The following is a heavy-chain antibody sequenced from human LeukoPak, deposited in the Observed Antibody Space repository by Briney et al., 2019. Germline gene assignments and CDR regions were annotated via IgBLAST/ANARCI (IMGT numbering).Heavy chain of an antibody. V-gene: IGHV3-53*01. CDR2: IYSGGST. D-gene: IGHD2-21*01. CDR3: ARIEAFCGSGGCYEGFDS. J-gene: IGHJ5*01. Sequence: PGESLRLSCAASGFTVSSNYMSWVRQAPGKGLEWVSVIYSGGSTYYADSVKGRFTISRDNSKNTLYLQMNSLRAEDTAVYYCARIEAFCGSGGCYEGFDSWGQGTLVTVSS. CDR1: GFTVSSNY.